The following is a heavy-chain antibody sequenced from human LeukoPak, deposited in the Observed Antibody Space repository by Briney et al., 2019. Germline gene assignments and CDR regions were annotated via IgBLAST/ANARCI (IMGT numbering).Heavy chain of an antibody. J-gene: IGHJ4*02. CDR1: GFNLTSYS. V-gene: IGHV3-21*06. D-gene: IGHD3-10*01. CDR2: ISSTSSDL. CDR3: ARAAGHYFDY. Sequence: GGSLRLSWAASGFNLTSYSMNCVRQAPGKGLVWDSFISSTSSDLLYADSVKGRFSVSRDNGKNSLYLQMNSLRAEDTAVYYCARAAGHYFDYWGQGSLVTVSS.